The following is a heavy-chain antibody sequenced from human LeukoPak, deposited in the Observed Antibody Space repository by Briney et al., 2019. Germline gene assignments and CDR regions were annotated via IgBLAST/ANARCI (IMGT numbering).Heavy chain of an antibody. V-gene: IGHV4-30-2*01. Sequence: SETLSLTCTVSGGSIGSGGYYWSWIRQPPGKGLEWIGYIYHSGSTYYNPSLKSRVTISVDRSKNQFSLKLSSVTAADTAVYYCARDFSAAFDIWGQGTMVTVSS. D-gene: IGHD2/OR15-2a*01. J-gene: IGHJ3*02. CDR2: IYHSGST. CDR3: ARDFSAAFDI. CDR1: GGSIGSGGYY.